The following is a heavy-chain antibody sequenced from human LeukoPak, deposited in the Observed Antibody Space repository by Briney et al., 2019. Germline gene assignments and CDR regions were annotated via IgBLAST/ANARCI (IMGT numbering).Heavy chain of an antibody. Sequence: GGSLRLSCAASGFTVSSNYMSWVRQAPGKGLEWVSVIYSGGSTYYADSVKGRFTISRDNSKNTLYLQMNSLRAEDTAVYYCARGVRGVAYYYYYMDVWGKGTTVTISS. J-gene: IGHJ6*03. V-gene: IGHV3-66*01. CDR2: IYSGGST. D-gene: IGHD3-10*01. CDR3: ARGVRGVAYYYYYMDV. CDR1: GFTVSSNY.